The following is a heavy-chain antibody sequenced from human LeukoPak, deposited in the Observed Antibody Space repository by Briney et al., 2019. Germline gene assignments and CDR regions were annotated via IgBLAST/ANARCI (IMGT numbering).Heavy chain of an antibody. CDR2: IYYSGST. CDR1: GGSISSSSYY. D-gene: IGHD6-13*01. V-gene: IGHV4-39*07. Sequence: SETLSLTCTVSGGSISSSSYYWGWIRQPPGKGLEWIGSIYYSGSTYYNPSLKSRVTISVDTSKNQFSLKLSSVTAADTAVYYCARDSPSAAATGGVDHWGQGTLVTVSS. J-gene: IGHJ4*02. CDR3: ARDSPSAAATGGVDH.